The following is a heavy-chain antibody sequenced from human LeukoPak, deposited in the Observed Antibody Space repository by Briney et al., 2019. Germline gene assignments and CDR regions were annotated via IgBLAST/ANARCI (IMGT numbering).Heavy chain of an antibody. J-gene: IGHJ4*02. CDR2: ISISSSYI. D-gene: IGHD3-9*01. CDR3: ARGRYDVLAGYQPPYFDY. V-gene: IGHV3-21*01. Sequence: PGGSLRLSCAASGFTFSDYSINWVRQAPGKGLEWVSSISISSSYIYYADSVKGRFTISRDNAKDSLYLQMNSLRAEDTAMYYCARGRYDVLAGYQPPYFDYWGQGTLVTVSS. CDR1: GFTFSDYS.